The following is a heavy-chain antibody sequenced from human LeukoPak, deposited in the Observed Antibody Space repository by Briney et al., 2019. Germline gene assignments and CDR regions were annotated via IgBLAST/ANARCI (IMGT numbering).Heavy chain of an antibody. J-gene: IGHJ6*02. V-gene: IGHV3-74*01. CDR1: GFTFSSYW. CDR3: AKSLIYGYCSSTSCYVFRDYGMDV. CDR2: INSDGSST. D-gene: IGHD2-2*01. Sequence: GGSLRLSCAASGFTFSSYWMHWVRQAPGKGLMWVSRINSDGSSTSYADSVKGRFTISRDNAKNTLYLQMNSLRAEDTAVYYCAKSLIYGYCSSTSCYVFRDYGMDVWGQGTTVTVSS.